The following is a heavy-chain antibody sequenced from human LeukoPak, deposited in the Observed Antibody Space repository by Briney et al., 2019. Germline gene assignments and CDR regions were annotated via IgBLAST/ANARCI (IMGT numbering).Heavy chain of an antibody. CDR2: IYYSGST. J-gene: IGHJ4*02. CDR1: DGSISSSSYY. Sequence: SETLSLTCTVSDGSISSSSYYWGWIRQPPGKGLEWIGSIYYSGSTYYNPSLKSRVTISVDTSKNQFSLKLSSVTAADTAVYYCARVDGAYYYDSSGYYLDYWGQGTLVTVSS. D-gene: IGHD3-22*01. CDR3: ARVDGAYYYDSSGYYLDY. V-gene: IGHV4-39*07.